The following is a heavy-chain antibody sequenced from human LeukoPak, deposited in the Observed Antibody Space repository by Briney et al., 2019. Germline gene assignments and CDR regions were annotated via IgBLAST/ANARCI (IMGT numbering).Heavy chain of an antibody. CDR2: IYYSGSI. CDR1: AVSISSGDYC. V-gene: IGHV4-30-4*01. J-gene: IGHJ4*02. CDR3: ARGSLTYYYDSSGYYPIFDY. D-gene: IGHD3-22*01. Sequence: SQTLSLTCTVSAVSISSGDYCWRWIRQPPGNGLEWIGYIYYSGSIYYNPSLKSRVTISVDTSKNQFSLKLSSVTSADTAVYYCARGSLTYYYDSSGYYPIFDYWGQGTLVTVSS.